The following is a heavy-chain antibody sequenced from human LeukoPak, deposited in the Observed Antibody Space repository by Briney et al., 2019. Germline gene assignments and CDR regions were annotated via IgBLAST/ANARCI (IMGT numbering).Heavy chain of an antibody. J-gene: IGHJ6*02. V-gene: IGHV1-69*01. D-gene: IGHD3-10*01. CDR1: GGTFSSYA. CDR2: IIPIFGTA. CDR3: ASDYGSGSYYISDYGMDV. Sequence: ASVKVSCQASGGTFSSYAISWVRQAPGQGHEWMGGIIPIFGTANYAQKFQGRVTITADESTSTAYMELSSLRSEDTAVYYCASDYGSGSYYISDYGMDVWGQGTTVTVSS.